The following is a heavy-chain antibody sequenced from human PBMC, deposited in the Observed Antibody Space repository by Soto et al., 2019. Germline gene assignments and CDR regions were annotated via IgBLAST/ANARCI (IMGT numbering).Heavy chain of an antibody. CDR1: GFTFSNAW. Sequence: VGSLRLSCAASGFTFSNAWMSWVRQAPGKGLEYVSAISSNGGSTYYADSVKGRFTISRDNSKNTLYLQMSSLRAEDTAVYYCVKAVYSSSSVPYWGQGTLVTVSS. CDR3: VKAVYSSSSVPY. D-gene: IGHD6-6*01. CDR2: ISSNGGST. J-gene: IGHJ4*02. V-gene: IGHV3-64D*06.